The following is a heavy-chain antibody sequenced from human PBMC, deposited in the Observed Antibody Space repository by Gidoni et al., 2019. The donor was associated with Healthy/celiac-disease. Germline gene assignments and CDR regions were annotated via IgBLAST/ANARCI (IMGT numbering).Heavy chain of an antibody. CDR1: GVSISSGGYS. Sequence: QLQLQESGSGLVKPSQTLSLTCAVSGVSISSGGYSWSWIRQPPGKGLEWIGYIYNSGSTYYNPYLKSRVTISVDRSKNQFSLKLSYVTAAETAVYYCARTTTVTTLGWFDPWGQGTLVTVSS. V-gene: IGHV4-30-2*01. CDR3: ARTTTVTTLGWFDP. CDR2: IYNSGST. D-gene: IGHD4-17*01. J-gene: IGHJ5*02.